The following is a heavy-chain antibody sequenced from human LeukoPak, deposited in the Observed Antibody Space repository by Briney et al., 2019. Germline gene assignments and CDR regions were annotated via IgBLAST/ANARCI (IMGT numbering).Heavy chain of an antibody. CDR2: VFRSGST. D-gene: IGHD5-24*01. CDR1: GASIRSYY. J-gene: IGHJ4*02. V-gene: IGHV4-59*08. Sequence: PSETLSLTCSVSGASIRSYYWSWIRQFPREGLEWMGCVFRSGSTNYNPSLKSRLTISSDTSKNQFYLTLTSVTAADTAIYYCARHTRDGYNTFDSWGQATLVTVSS. CDR3: ARHTRDGYNTFDS.